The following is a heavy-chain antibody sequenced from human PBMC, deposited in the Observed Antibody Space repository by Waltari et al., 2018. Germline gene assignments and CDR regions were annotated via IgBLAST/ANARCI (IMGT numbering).Heavy chain of an antibody. CDR1: GGTFSSYA. J-gene: IGHJ3*02. CDR2: IIPIFGTA. CDR3: ASSSPNYDFWSGFKGRAFDI. V-gene: IGHV1-69*08. Sequence: QVQLVQSGAEVKKPGSSVKVSCKASGGTFSSYAISWVRQAPGQGLEWMGRIIPIFGTANYAQKFQGRVTITADKSTSTAYMELSSLRSEDTAVYYCASSSPNYDFWSGFKGRAFDIWGQGTMVIVSS. D-gene: IGHD3-3*01.